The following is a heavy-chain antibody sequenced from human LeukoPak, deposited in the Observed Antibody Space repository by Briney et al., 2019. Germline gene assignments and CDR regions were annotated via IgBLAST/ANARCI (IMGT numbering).Heavy chain of an antibody. V-gene: IGHV4-59*01. D-gene: IGHD1-26*01. CDR1: GGSISSYY. CDR3: ARVRGATGWYFDL. J-gene: IGHJ2*01. Sequence: SETLSLTCTVSGGSISSYYWSWIRQPPGKGLGWIGYIYYSGSTNYNPSPKSRVTIPVDTSKNQFSLKLSSVTAADTAVYYCARVRGATGWYFDLWGRGTLVTVSS. CDR2: IYYSGST.